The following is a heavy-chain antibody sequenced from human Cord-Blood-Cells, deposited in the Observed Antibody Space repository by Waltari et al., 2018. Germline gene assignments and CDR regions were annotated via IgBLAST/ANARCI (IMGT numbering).Heavy chain of an antibody. D-gene: IGHD2-15*01. CDR3: ARGQEDCSGGSCYSPLHNYYYYYYMDV. CDR1: SYS. V-gene: IGHV3-21*01. Sequence: SYSMNWVRQAPGKGLEWVSSISSSSSYIYYADSVKGRFTISRDNAKNSLYLQMNSLRAEDTAVYYCARGQEDCSGGSCYSPLHNYYYYYYMDVWGKGTTVTVSS. J-gene: IGHJ6*03. CDR2: ISSSSSYI.